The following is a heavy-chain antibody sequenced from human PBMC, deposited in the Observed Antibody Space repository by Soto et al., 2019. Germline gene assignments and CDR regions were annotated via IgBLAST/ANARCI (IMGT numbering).Heavy chain of an antibody. V-gene: IGHV3-11*01. J-gene: IGHJ6*03. CDR1: GFTFSDYY. Sequence: PGGSLRLSCAASGFTFSDYYMSWIRQAPGKGLEWVSYISSSGSTIYYADSVKGRFTISRDNAKNSLYLQMSSLRAEDTAVYYCARVEKQYCSSTSCYHYYYYMDVWGKGTTVTVSS. CDR2: ISSSGSTI. D-gene: IGHD2-2*01. CDR3: ARVEKQYCSSTSCYHYYYYMDV.